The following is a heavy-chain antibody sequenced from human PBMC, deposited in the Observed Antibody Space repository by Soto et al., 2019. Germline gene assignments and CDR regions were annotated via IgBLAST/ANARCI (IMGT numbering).Heavy chain of an antibody. CDR2: IWYDGSNK. CDR3: ARDRDGYNSSPFDY. CDR1: GFTFSSYG. J-gene: IGHJ4*02. V-gene: IGHV3-33*01. Sequence: QVQLVESGGGVVQPGRSLRLSCAASGFTFSSYGMHWVRQAPGKGLEWVAVIWYDGSNKYYADSVNGRFTISRDNSKNTLYLQMNSLRAEDTAVYYCARDRDGYNSSPFDYWGQGTLVTVS. D-gene: IGHD5-12*01.